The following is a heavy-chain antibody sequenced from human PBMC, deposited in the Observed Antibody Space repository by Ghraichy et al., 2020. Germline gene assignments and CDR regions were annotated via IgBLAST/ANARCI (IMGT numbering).Heavy chain of an antibody. J-gene: IGHJ4*02. CDR2: IKSKTDGGTT. Sequence: GGSLRLSCAASGFTFSNAWMSWVRQAPGKGLEWVGRIKSKTDGGTTDYAAPVKGRFTISRDDSKNTLYLQMNSLKTEDTAVYYCTTDHLYVWGSYSDYWGQGTLVTVSS. V-gene: IGHV3-15*01. D-gene: IGHD3-16*01. CDR1: GFTFSNAW. CDR3: TTDHLYVWGSYSDY.